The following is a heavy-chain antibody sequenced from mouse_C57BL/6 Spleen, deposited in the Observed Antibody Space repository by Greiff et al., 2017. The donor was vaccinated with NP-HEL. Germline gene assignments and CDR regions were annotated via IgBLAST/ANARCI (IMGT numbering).Heavy chain of an antibody. J-gene: IGHJ3*01. D-gene: IGHD2-5*01. CDR3: AYSNYPFAY. V-gene: IGHV1-82*01. Sequence: VQLQQSGPELVKPGASVKISCKASGYAFSSSWMNWVKQRPGKGLEWIGRIYPGDGDTNYNGKFKGKATLTADKSSSTAYMQLSSLTSEDSAVYFCAYSNYPFAYWGQGTLVTVSA. CDR1: GYAFSSSW. CDR2: IYPGDGDT.